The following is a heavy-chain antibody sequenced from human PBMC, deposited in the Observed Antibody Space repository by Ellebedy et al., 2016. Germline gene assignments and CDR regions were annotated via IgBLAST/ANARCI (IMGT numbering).Heavy chain of an antibody. Sequence: GSLRLXXAVYGGSFSGYYWSWIRQPPGKGLEWIGEINHSGSTNYNPSLKSRVTISVDTSKNQFSLKLSSVTAADTAVYYCARYMVRGVTGYYYGMDVWGQGTTVTVSS. J-gene: IGHJ6*02. CDR3: ARYMVRGVTGYYYGMDV. CDR1: GGSFSGYY. D-gene: IGHD3-10*01. CDR2: INHSGST. V-gene: IGHV4-34*01.